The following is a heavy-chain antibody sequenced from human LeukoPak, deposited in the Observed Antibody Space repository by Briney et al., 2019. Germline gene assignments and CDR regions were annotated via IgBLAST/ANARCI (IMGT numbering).Heavy chain of an antibody. Sequence: GGSLRLSCAASGFTFSSYSMNWVRQAPGKGLEWVSYISSSSSTIYYADSVKGRFTISRDNAKNSLYLQMNSLRAEDTAVYYCASTGDGYNEGYWGQGTLVTVSS. V-gene: IGHV3-48*01. CDR2: ISSSSSTI. CDR1: GFTFSSYS. CDR3: ASTGDGYNEGY. J-gene: IGHJ4*02. D-gene: IGHD5-24*01.